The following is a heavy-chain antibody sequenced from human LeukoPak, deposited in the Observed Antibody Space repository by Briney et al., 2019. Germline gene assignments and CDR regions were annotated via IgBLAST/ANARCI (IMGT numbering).Heavy chain of an antibody. CDR3: ARSPPSFNTVAGTCWDY. J-gene: IGHJ4*02. Sequence: ASVKVSCKASGYTFTGYYMHWVRQAPGQGLEWMGRINPNSGGTNYAQKFQGRVTMTRDTSISTAYMELSRLRSDDTAVYYCARSPPSFNTVAGTCWDYWGQGTLVTVSS. CDR2: INPNSGGT. CDR1: GYTFTGYY. D-gene: IGHD6-19*01. V-gene: IGHV1-2*06.